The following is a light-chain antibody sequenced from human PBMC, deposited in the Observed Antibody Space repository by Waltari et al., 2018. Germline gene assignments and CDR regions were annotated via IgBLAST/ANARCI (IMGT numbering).Light chain of an antibody. CDR1: QDIRSW. CDR2: NAS. Sequence: DIQLTQSPSTLSASVGDRVTITCRASQDIRSWLAWYQQKPGKAPKILIYNASRLESWVPLRFSGTGSGTEFTLTISNLQPDDYATYFCQQFNTFPLTFGGGT. CDR3: QQFNTFPLT. V-gene: IGKV1-5*03. J-gene: IGKJ4*01.